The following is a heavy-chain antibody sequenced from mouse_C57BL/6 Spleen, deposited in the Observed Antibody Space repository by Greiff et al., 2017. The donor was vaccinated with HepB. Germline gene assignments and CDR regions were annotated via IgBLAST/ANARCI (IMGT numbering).Heavy chain of an antibody. CDR2: ISGGGGNT. V-gene: IGHV5-9*01. CDR1: GFTFSSYT. CDR3: ARHEDYYGSRYYFDY. D-gene: IGHD1-1*01. J-gene: IGHJ2*01. Sequence: EVQGVESGGGLVKPGGSLKLSCAASGFTFSSYTMSWVRQTPEKRLEWVATISGGGGNTYYPDSVKGRFTISRDNAKNTLYLQMSSLRSEDTALYYCARHEDYYGSRYYFDYWGQGTTLTVSS.